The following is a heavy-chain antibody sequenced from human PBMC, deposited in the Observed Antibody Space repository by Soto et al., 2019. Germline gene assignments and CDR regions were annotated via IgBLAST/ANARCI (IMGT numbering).Heavy chain of an antibody. Sequence: PSETLSLTCTVSGGSISSSSYYWGWIRQPPGKGLEWIGSIYYSGSTYYNPSLKSRVTISVDTSKNQFSLKLSSVTAADTAVYYCARHMDGTHRLNWFDPWGQGALVTVS. J-gene: IGHJ5*02. CDR1: GGSISSSSYY. CDR2: IYYSGST. V-gene: IGHV4-39*01. D-gene: IGHD3-10*01. CDR3: ARHMDGTHRLNWFDP.